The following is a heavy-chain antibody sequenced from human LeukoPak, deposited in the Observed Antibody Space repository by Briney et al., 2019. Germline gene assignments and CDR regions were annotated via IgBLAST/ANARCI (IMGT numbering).Heavy chain of an antibody. CDR3: ARVSCGYNCHYGMDV. J-gene: IGHJ6*02. D-gene: IGHD5-18*01. CDR1: GYTFTSYG. V-gene: IGHV1-18*01. CDR2: VNAYNGNT. Sequence: GASVKVSCKASGYTFTSYGISWLRQAPGQGLEWVGWVNAYNGNTKYAQKVQGRVSMTTDTSTSTAYMELRSLRSDDTALYYCARVSCGYNCHYGMDVWGQGTTVTVSS.